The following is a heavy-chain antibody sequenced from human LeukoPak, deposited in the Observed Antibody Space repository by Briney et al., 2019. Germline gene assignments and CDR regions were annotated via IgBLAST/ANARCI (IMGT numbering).Heavy chain of an antibody. CDR3: ARQVPGYFDL. CDR2: IFYSGVT. J-gene: IGHJ2*01. Sequence: SETLSLFCSVSGGSMSSDDYYWHWIRQPPAESPQWMGSIFYSGVTYYNPSRQSRVTISVDTSKNQYSLNLASVTAADTAVYYCARQVPGYFDLWGRGTLVSVSS. V-gene: IGHV4-39*07. CDR1: GGSMSSDDYY.